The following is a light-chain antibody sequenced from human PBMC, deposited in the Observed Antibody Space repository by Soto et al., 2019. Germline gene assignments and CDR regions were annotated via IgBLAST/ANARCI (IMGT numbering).Light chain of an antibody. J-gene: IGLJ1*01. CDR1: SSDVGGYNY. CDR3: SSYTSSSTPYV. V-gene: IGLV2-14*03. CDR2: DVS. Sequence: QSALNQPASVSGSPGQSITISCTGTSSDVGGYNYVSWYQHHPGKAPKLMIYDVSNRPSGVSNRFSGSKSGSTASLTISGLQAEDEADYFCSSYTSSSTPYVFGTGTKVTVL.